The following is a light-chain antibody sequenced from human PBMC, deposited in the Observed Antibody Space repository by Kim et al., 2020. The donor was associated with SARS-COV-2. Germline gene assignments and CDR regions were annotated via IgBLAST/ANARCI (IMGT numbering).Light chain of an antibody. CDR1: QSVSNSY. CDR2: GAT. V-gene: IGKV3-20*01. Sequence: LSPGERATLSCRASQSVSNSYIAWYQQKPGQAPRLLIYGATRRATGIPDRFSGSGSGTDFTLTIRRLEPEDFAVYYCQQYSNSPHTFGQGTKVEI. CDR3: QQYSNSPHT. J-gene: IGKJ1*01.